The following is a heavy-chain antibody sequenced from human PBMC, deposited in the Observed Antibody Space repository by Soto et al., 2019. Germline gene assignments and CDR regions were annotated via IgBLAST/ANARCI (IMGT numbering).Heavy chain of an antibody. CDR3: ARVVGPVGMNYYYGMDV. CDR2: IIPIFGTA. V-gene: IGHV1-69*13. CDR1: GGTFSSYA. D-gene: IGHD1-26*01. Sequence: ASVKVSCKASGGTFSSYAISWVRQAPGQGLEWMGGIIPIFGTANYAQKFQGRVTITADESTSTAYMELSSLRSEDTAVYYCARVVGPVGMNYYYGMDVWGQGTTVTVSS. J-gene: IGHJ6*02.